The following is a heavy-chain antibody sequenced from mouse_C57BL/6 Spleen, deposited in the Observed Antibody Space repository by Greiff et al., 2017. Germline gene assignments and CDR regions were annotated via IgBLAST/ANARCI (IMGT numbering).Heavy chain of an antibody. Sequence: LVESGAELVKPGASVKISCKASGYAFSSYWMNWVKQRPGKGLEWIGQIYPGDGDTNYNGKFKGKATLTADKSSSTAYMQLSSLTSEDSAVYFCAREWMVTPFAYWGQGTLVTVSA. V-gene: IGHV1-80*01. D-gene: IGHD2-3*01. CDR1: GYAFSSYW. CDR2: IYPGDGDT. J-gene: IGHJ3*01. CDR3: AREWMVTPFAY.